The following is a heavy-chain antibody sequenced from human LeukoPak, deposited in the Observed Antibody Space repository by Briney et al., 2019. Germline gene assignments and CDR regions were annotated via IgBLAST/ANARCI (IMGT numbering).Heavy chain of an antibody. CDR2: ISSSGSFI. D-gene: IGHD1-26*01. V-gene: IGHV3-21*01. CDR3: ASDPSGSYFRAFDI. J-gene: IGHJ3*02. CDR1: GFTFSSYS. Sequence: GGSLRLSCAASGFTFSSYSMNWVRQAPGKGLEWVSSISSSGSFIYYADSVKGRFTISRDNAKNSLYLQMNSLRAEDTAVYYCASDPSGSYFRAFDIWGQGTMVTVSS.